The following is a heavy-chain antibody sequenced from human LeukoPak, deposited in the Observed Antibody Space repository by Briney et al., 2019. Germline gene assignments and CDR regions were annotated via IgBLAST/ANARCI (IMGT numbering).Heavy chain of an antibody. CDR2: INHSGST. Sequence: PSETLSLTCAVYGGSFSGYYWSWIRQPPGKGLEWIGEINHSGSTNCNPSLKSRVTISVDTSKNQFSLKPSSVTAADTAVYYCARGRTSGWYEYYFDYWGQGTLVTVSS. J-gene: IGHJ4*02. D-gene: IGHD6-19*01. V-gene: IGHV4-34*01. CDR3: ARGRTSGWYEYYFDY. CDR1: GGSFSGYY.